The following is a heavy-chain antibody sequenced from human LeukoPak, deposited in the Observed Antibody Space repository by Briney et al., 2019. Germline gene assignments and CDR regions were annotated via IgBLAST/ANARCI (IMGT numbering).Heavy chain of an antibody. V-gene: IGHV1-8*01. CDR3: ATTYYYGSGSYYNVRYYYYMDV. Sequence: ASVKVSCKASGYTFTSYDINWVRQATGQGLEWMGWMNPNSGNTGYAQKFQGRVTMTRNTSISTAYMELSSLRSADTAVYYCATTYYYGSGSYYNVRYYYYMDVWGKGTTVTISS. CDR2: MNPNSGNT. J-gene: IGHJ6*03. D-gene: IGHD3-10*01. CDR1: GYTFTSYD.